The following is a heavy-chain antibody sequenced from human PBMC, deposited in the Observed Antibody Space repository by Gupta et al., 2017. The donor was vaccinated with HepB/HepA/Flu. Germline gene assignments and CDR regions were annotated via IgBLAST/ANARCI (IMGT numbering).Heavy chain of an antibody. V-gene: IGHV1-18*01. CDR1: GYSFTTYG. J-gene: IGHJ4*02. CDR3: ARGYYDFWSGSAQKYYFDS. D-gene: IGHD3-3*01. CDR2: ITTYNGNT. Sequence: QVQLVQSGAEVKKPGASVKVSCKASGYSFTTYGLSWVRQAPGQGLEWMGWITTYNGNTIFEQKFQDRVTMTTDTSTSTAYMELRSLRSDDTAVYYCARGYYDFWSGSAQKYYFDSWGQGTLVTVSS.